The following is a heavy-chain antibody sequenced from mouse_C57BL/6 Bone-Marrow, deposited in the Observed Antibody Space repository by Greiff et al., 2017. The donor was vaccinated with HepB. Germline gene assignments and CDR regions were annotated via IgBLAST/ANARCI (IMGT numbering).Heavy chain of an antibody. CDR3: ARSYDYDEGFAY. J-gene: IGHJ3*01. D-gene: IGHD2-4*01. CDR1: GYTFTSYW. CDR2: IDPSDSYT. Sequence: VQLQQSGAELVMPGASVKLSCKASGYTFTSYWMHWVKQRPGQGLEWIGEIDPSDSYTNYNQKFKGKSTLTVDKSSSTAYMQLSSLTSEDSAVYYCARSYDYDEGFAYWGQGTLVTVSA. V-gene: IGHV1-69*01.